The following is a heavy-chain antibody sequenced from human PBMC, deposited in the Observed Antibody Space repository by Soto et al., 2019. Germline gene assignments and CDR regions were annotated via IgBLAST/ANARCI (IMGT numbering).Heavy chain of an antibody. V-gene: IGHV1-69*13. Sequence: ASVKVSCKASGDTFSSYAISWVRQAPGKGLEWMGKIIPTFGRTNYAQKFQGRLTISADDSTSTAYMELSSLLSEDTAVYYCARDPLSSFAMDVWGQGTTATVYS. J-gene: IGHJ6*02. CDR2: IIPTFGRT. D-gene: IGHD6-6*01. CDR3: ARDPLSSFAMDV. CDR1: GDTFSSYA.